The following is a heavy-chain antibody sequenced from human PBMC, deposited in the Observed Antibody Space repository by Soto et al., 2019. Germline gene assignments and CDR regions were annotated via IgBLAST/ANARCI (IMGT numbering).Heavy chain of an antibody. CDR3: ARVGPPSPSVIWFFDL. D-gene: IGHD2-21*01. CDR1: GGSFRTYA. Sequence: QGQLVQSGAEVKKPGSSVKVSCKASGGSFRTYAINWVRQAPGQGLEWMGGIIPMLVAPTFAQKFQGRLTFTADESTTTVYMELSSLTSEDTAVYYCARVGPPSPSVIWFFDLWGRGTLVTVSS. J-gene: IGHJ2*01. CDR2: IIPMLVAP. V-gene: IGHV1-69*01.